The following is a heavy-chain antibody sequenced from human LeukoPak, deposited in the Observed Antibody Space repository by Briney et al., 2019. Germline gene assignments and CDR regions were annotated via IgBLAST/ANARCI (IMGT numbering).Heavy chain of an antibody. CDR2: IYSTGST. Sequence: SETLSLTCTVSGDSITSHDYWSWIRHPAGQGLEWIGRIYSTGSTNYNPSLKSRVTMFVDTSTNAFSLKLSSVTAADTGVYYCARTAIHVHSGSYFDSWGQGTLVAVSS. J-gene: IGHJ4*02. CDR1: GDSITSHDY. CDR3: ARTAIHVHSGSYFDS. V-gene: IGHV4-4*07. D-gene: IGHD1-26*01.